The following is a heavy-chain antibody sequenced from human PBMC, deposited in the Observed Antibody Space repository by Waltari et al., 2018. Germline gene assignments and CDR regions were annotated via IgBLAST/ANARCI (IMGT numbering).Heavy chain of an antibody. V-gene: IGHV4-38-2*02. J-gene: IGHJ4*02. D-gene: IGHD3-16*02. CDR2: VSHSGSA. Sequence: QVQLRESGPGLVESSETLSLTCTVSGLSITSSYVRGWFRQPPGKGLEWIGSVSHSGSAFYNPSLTSRVTMSVDTSKNQFSLLFTSVTAADTAAYYCARVDNVGNYRGVDSWGQGTLVTVSS. CDR3: ARVDNVGNYRGVDS. CDR1: GLSITSSYV.